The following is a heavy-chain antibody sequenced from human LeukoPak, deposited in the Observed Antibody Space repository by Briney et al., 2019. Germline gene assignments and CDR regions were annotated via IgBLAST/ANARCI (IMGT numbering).Heavy chain of an antibody. CDR2: AYISGSP. V-gene: IGHV4-61*02. CDR1: GGSISSGSYY. J-gene: IGHJ5*02. D-gene: IGHD4-17*01. CDR3: ARVYGDYDNWFDP. Sequence: PSETLSLTCTVSGGSISSGSYYWSWIRQPAGKGLEWIGRAYISGSPNYNPSLKSRVTISVDTSKNQLSLKLNSVTAADTAVYYCARVYGDYDNWFDPWGQGTLVTVSS.